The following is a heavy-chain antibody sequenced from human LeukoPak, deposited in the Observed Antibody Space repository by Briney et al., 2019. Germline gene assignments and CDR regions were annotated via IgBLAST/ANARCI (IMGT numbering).Heavy chain of an antibody. CDR3: AKGRVGANGYYYYGMDV. J-gene: IGHJ6*02. Sequence: GGSLRLSCAASGFTFSSYAMTWVRQAPGKGLEWVSAINGGGGNTYYTNSVKGRFTISRDNSKNTLYLQMNSLRTEDTAVYYCAKGRVGANGYYYYGMDVWGQGTTVTVSS. CDR2: INGGGGNT. CDR1: GFTFSSYA. D-gene: IGHD1-26*01. V-gene: IGHV3-23*01.